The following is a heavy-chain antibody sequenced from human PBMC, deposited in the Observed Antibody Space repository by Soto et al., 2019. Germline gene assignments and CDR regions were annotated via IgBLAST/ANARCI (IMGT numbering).Heavy chain of an antibody. CDR1: GYTFTSYG. D-gene: IGHD6-13*01. Sequence: ASVKVSCKASGYTFTSYGINWVRQATGQGLEWMGWMNPNSGNTGYAQKFQGRVTMTRNTSISTAYMELSSLRSEDTAVYYCARTSIAAAGIWFDPWGQGTLVTVSS. CDR3: ARTSIAAAGIWFDP. J-gene: IGHJ5*02. V-gene: IGHV1-8*02. CDR2: MNPNSGNT.